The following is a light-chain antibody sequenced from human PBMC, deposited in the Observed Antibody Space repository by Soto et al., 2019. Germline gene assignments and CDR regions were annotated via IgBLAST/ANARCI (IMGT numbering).Light chain of an antibody. CDR3: QHSYSTPRT. Sequence: DIQMTQSPSSLSASVGDRVTITCRASQSISNYLNWYQQKPGIAPKLLIYGASSLQSGVPSRVSCSGYGTDFTLTISSLQPEDFATYYCQHSYSTPRTFGGGTKVEIK. V-gene: IGKV1-39*01. CDR1: QSISNY. J-gene: IGKJ4*01. CDR2: GAS.